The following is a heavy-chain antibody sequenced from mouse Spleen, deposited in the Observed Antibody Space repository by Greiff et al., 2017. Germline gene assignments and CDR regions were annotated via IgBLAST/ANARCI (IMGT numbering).Heavy chain of an antibody. D-gene: IGHD4-1*02. CDR2: IWGGGST. V-gene: IGHV2-6*01. J-gene: IGHJ3*01. CDR3: ASPTGTRAY. CDR1: GFSLTSYG. Sequence: QVQLKESGPGLVAPSHSLSFTCTVSGFSLTSYGVDWVRQSPGKGLEWLGVIWGGGSTNYNSALKSRLSISTDNSKSQVLVKMNSLQTDDTAMYFWASPTGTRAYWGQGTLVTVSA.